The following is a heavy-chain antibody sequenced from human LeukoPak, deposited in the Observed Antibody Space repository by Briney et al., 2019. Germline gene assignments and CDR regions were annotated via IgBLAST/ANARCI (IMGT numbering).Heavy chain of an antibody. D-gene: IGHD2-2*01. J-gene: IGHJ4*02. Sequence: SVKVSCKASGGTFSSYAISWVRQAPGQGLEWMGGIIPIFGTANYAQKFQGRVTITADESTSTAYMELSRLRSDDTAVYYCASSIVYCSSTSCYFNWGQGTLVTVSS. CDR3: ASSIVYCSSTSCYFN. V-gene: IGHV1-69*01. CDR1: GGTFSSYA. CDR2: IIPIFGTA.